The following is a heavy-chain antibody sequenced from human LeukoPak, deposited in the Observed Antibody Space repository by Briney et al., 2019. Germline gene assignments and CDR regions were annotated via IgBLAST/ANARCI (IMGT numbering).Heavy chain of an antibody. D-gene: IGHD1-26*01. CDR2: ILYTGRT. CDR1: GDSISSSRFY. J-gene: IGHJ4*02. CDR3: ARRDVGATIDY. V-gene: IGHV4-39*01. Sequence: PSETLSLTCTVSGDSISSSRFYWAWIRQPPGKGLEWIGSILYTGRTFYNPSLRSRVTISVDTSKNQFSLRLGSVTASDTAVYYCARRDVGATIDYWGQGTLVTVSS.